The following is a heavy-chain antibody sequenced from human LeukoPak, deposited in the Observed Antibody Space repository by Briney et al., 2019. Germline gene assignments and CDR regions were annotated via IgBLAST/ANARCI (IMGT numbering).Heavy chain of an antibody. CDR2: IYYSGST. V-gene: IGHV4-61*01. Sequence: SETLSLTCTVSGGSVSSGSYYWSWIRQPPGKGLEWSGYIYYSGSTYYNPSLKSRVTISVDTSKNQFSLKLSSVTAADTAVYYCASQQWLVTRPFDYWGQGTLVTVSS. CDR3: ASQQWLVTRPFDY. J-gene: IGHJ4*02. CDR1: GGSVSSGSYY. D-gene: IGHD6-19*01.